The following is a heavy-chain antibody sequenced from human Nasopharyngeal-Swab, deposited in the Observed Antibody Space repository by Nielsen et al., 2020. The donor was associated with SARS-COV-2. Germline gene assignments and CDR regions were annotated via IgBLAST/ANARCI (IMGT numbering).Heavy chain of an antibody. CDR3: ASGSYADFDY. CDR2: ISSSSSYI. J-gene: IGHJ4*02. V-gene: IGHV3-21*04. CDR1: GFTFSSYS. Sequence: GESLKISCAASGFTFSSYSMNWVRQAPGKGLEWVSSISSSSSYIYYADSVKGRFTISRDNAKNSLYLQMNSLRAEDTAVYYCASGSYADFDYWGQGTLVTVSS. D-gene: IGHD1-26*01.